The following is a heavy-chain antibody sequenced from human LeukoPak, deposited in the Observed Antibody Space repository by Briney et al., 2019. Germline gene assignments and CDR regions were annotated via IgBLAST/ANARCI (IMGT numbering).Heavy chain of an antibody. V-gene: IGHV3-30-3*01. CDR3: VTGIGYDAFDI. CDR2: ISYGGSNK. CDR1: GFTFSRYA. J-gene: IGHJ3*02. Sequence: GGSLRLSCAASGFTFSRYAMYWVRQTPGKGLEWVAVISYGGSNKYYADSVKGRFTISRDNSKNTLYLQMNSLRADDTAVYYCVTGIGYDAFDIWGQGTMVTVSS. D-gene: IGHD1-1*01.